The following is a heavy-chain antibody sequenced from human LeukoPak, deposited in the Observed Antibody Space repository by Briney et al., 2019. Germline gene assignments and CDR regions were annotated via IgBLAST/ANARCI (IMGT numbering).Heavy chain of an antibody. CDR1: GGTFSSYA. Sequence: ASVKVSCKSSGGTFSSYAIIWVRQAPGQGLEWMGRIIPILGIANYAQKFQGRVTITADKSTSTAYMELSSLRSEDTAVYYCARDLTAAAFDYWGQGTLVTVSS. CDR3: ARDLTAAAFDY. D-gene: IGHD6-13*01. J-gene: IGHJ4*02. V-gene: IGHV1-69*04. CDR2: IIPILGIA.